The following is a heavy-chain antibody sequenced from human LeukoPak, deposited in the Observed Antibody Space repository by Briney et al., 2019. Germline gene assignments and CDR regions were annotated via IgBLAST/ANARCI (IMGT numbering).Heavy chain of an antibody. D-gene: IGHD3-16*01. V-gene: IGHV3-74*01. CDR3: ARSRYDYIWGIDY. J-gene: IGHJ4*02. Sequence: GGSLRLSCAASGFTFSNYWMHWVRQAPGKGLVWVSRLNSDGSSTNYADSVEGRFTISRDNAKNTLYLQMNSLRDEDTAVFYCARSRYDYIWGIDYWGQGTLVTISS. CDR2: LNSDGSST. CDR1: GFTFSNYW.